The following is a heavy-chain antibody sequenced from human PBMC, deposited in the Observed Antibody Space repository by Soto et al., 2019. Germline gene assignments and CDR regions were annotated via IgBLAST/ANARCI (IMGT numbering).Heavy chain of an antibody. J-gene: IGHJ5*02. D-gene: IGHD2-2*01. Sequence: ASVKVSCKASGFTSSTHTITSVRQAPGQGLDWMGGIIPLFGKGYKAWKFQGGIIIHADKSTSTPYMAVGGLRSEDRAVYFCSSASAMGGDHWGQGTLVTVS. V-gene: IGHV1-69*06. CDR3: SSASAMGGDH. CDR1: GFTSSTHT. CDR2: IIPLFGKG.